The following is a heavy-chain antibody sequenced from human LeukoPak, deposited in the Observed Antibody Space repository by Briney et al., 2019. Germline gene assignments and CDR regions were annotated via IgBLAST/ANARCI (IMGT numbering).Heavy chain of an antibody. V-gene: IGHV3-7*05. D-gene: IGHD2-15*01. CDR1: GFTFSGYW. CDR3: ARDGRLTPFEY. CDR2: IKQDGSEK. J-gene: IGHJ4*02. Sequence: PGGSLRLSCAASGFTFSGYWMSWVRQAPGKGLEWVANIKQDGSEKYYVDSVKGRFTISRDNARNSLYLQINSLRAEDTAVYYCARDGRLTPFEYWGQGTLVTASS.